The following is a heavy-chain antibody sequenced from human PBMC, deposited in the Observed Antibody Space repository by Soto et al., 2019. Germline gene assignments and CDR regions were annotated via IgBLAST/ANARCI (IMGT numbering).Heavy chain of an antibody. CDR3: AKPSFIVVVPAARLSNAFDI. CDR1: GFTFSSYA. D-gene: IGHD2-2*01. CDR2: ISGSGGST. Sequence: PGGSLRLSCAASGFTFSSYAMSWVRQAPGKGLEWVSAISGSGGSTYYADSVKGRFTISRDNSKITLYLQMNSLRAEDTAVYYCAKPSFIVVVPAARLSNAFDIWGQGTMVTVSS. J-gene: IGHJ3*02. V-gene: IGHV3-23*01.